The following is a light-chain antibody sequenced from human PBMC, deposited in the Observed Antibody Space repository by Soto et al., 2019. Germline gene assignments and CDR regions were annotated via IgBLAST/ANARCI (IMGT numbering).Light chain of an antibody. Sequence: EIELTQSPGTLSLSPGERATLSCRTSQSVTTSYLAWYQQKPGQAPRLLIFGTCNRATGIPDRFSGSGSATDFTLTISRLEPEDFAVYYCHQYGDSPQTFGQGTKVDTK. J-gene: IGKJ1*01. CDR1: QSVTTSY. V-gene: IGKV3-20*01. CDR3: HQYGDSPQT. CDR2: GTC.